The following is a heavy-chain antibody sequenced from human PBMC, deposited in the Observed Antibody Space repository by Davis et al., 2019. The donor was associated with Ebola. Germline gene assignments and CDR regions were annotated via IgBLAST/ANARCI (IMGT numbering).Heavy chain of an antibody. J-gene: IGHJ6*02. Sequence: GESLKISCAASGITFSSYAMHWVRQAPGMGLEWVAIISYDGSDKYYADSVKGRFTVSRDNSKNTLYLHMNSLRAEDTAVYYCAKERLMGVVVVAATQGMDVWGQGTTVTVSS. D-gene: IGHD2-15*01. CDR2: ISYDGSDK. CDR1: GITFSSYA. V-gene: IGHV3-30*04. CDR3: AKERLMGVVVVAATQGMDV.